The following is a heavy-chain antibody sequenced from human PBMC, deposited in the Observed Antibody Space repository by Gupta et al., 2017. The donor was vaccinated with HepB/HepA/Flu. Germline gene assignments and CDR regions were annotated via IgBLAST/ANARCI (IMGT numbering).Heavy chain of an antibody. Sequence: VQLQESCTGLVKPSETLSLTCTKSGGSMTTHYWSWARQPPGKGLEWIGYIFNTGRTNYNPSLKGRVTIFLDTSKNQVSLKLTSLTAADTAIYYCARAEFFCELDYYGLDFWGQGTTVTVSS. CDR2: IFNTGRT. CDR3: ARAEFFCELDYYGLDF. D-gene: IGHD3-10*01. CDR1: GGSMTTHY. V-gene: IGHV4-59*11. J-gene: IGHJ6*02.